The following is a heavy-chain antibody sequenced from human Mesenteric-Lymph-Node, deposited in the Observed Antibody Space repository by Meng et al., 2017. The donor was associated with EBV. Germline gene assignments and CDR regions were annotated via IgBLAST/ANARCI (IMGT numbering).Heavy chain of an antibody. J-gene: IGHJ4*02. CDR1: GGSIISGGYS. CDR2: IYHSGTT. D-gene: IGHD1-26*01. V-gene: IGHV4-30-2*01. Sequence: LRVGRSGLVMTSTTLSLPCAVSGGSIISGGYSWSWIRQAPGKGLEWIGFIYHSGTTYLNPSLRSRVNLSVDTSKNQFSLNLRSVSAADTAIYYCARSAGGDYFDYWGQGTLVTVSS. CDR3: ARSAGGDYFDY.